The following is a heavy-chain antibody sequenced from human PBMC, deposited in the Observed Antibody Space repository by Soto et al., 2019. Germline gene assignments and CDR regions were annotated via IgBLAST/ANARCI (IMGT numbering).Heavy chain of an antibody. CDR3: AKELRFLEWLLYYYYYYYMDV. CDR2: ISGSGGST. Sequence: EGSLRLSCAASGFTFSSYAMSWVRQAPGKGLEWVSAISGSGGSTYYADSVKGRFTISRDNSKNTLYLQMNSLRAEDTAVYYCAKELRFLEWLLYYYYYYYMDVWGKGTTVTVSS. CDR1: GFTFSSYA. V-gene: IGHV3-23*01. D-gene: IGHD3-3*01. J-gene: IGHJ6*03.